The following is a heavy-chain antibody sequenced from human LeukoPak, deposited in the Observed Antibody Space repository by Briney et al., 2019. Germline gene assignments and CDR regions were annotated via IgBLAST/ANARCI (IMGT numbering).Heavy chain of an antibody. Sequence: SETLSLTCTVSGGSISPYYWSWIRQPPGKGLEWIGYIYYSGSTNYNPSLKSRVTISVDTSKNQFSLKLSSVTAADTAVYYCARVGYCSGGSCSEDAFDIWGQGTMVTVSS. J-gene: IGHJ3*02. CDR3: ARVGYCSGGSCSEDAFDI. D-gene: IGHD2-15*01. CDR2: IYYSGST. V-gene: IGHV4-59*08. CDR1: GGSISPYY.